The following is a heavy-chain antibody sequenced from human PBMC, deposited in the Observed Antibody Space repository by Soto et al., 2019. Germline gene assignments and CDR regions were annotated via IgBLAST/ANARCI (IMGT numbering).Heavy chain of an antibody. V-gene: IGHV3-23*01. CDR1: GFTFSSYA. CDR3: ARDSRVVTAWAPSGEGYGMDV. CDR2: ISGSGGST. Sequence: EVQLLESGGGLVQPGGSLRLSCAASGFTFSSYAMSWVRQAPGKGLEWVSAISGSGGSTYYADSVKGRFTISRDNSKNTLYLQMNSLRAEDTAVYYCARDSRVVTAWAPSGEGYGMDVWGQGTTVTVSS. D-gene: IGHD2-15*01. J-gene: IGHJ6*02.